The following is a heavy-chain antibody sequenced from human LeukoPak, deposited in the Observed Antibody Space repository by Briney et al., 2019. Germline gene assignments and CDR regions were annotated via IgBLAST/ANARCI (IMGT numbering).Heavy chain of an antibody. CDR3: ARRTYCSSTSCSEGDWFDP. Sequence: GESRKISSKGYGYSFTSYWIGWVRKMPGKGLEWMGIIYPVDSDTRYSPSFQGQVTISADKSISTAYLQWSSLKASDTAMYYCARRTYCSSTSCSEGDWFDPWGQGTLVTVSS. J-gene: IGHJ5*02. CDR2: IYPVDSDT. D-gene: IGHD2-2*01. V-gene: IGHV5-51*01. CDR1: GYSFTSYW.